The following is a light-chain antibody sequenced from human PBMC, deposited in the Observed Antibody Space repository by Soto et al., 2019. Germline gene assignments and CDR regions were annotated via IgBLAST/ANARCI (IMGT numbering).Light chain of an antibody. V-gene: IGKV1-5*01. Sequence: DIQMTQSPSTLSASVGDRVTITCRATQSISTYLAWYQQKPGKAPNLLIYDASSLESGVPSRFSGSGSGTEFTLTISSLQPDDFATYYCQQYNSYSQTFSQGTKVEVK. CDR3: QQYNSYSQT. J-gene: IGKJ1*01. CDR1: QSISTY. CDR2: DAS.